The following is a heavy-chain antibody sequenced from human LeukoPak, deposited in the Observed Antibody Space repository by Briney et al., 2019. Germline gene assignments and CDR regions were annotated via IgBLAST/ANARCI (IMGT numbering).Heavy chain of an antibody. CDR3: AGLTVLRYFDWSYYYYYGMDV. D-gene: IGHD3-9*01. J-gene: IGHJ6*02. CDR1: GGSFSGYY. V-gene: IGHV4-34*01. CDR2: INHSGST. Sequence: SETLSLTCAVYGGSFSGYYWSWIRQPPGKGLEWIGEINHSGSTNYNPSLRSRVTIPVETHKNQFSLKLSSVTAADTAVYYCAGLTVLRYFDWSYYYYYGMDVWGQGTTVTVSS.